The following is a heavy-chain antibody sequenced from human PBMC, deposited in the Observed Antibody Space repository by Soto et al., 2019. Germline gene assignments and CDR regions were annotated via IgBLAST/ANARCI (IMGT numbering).Heavy chain of an antibody. CDR2: IYYSGST. D-gene: IGHD3-10*01. J-gene: IGHJ5*02. Sequence: SETLSLTCTVSGGSISSSNYYWGWIRQPPGKGLEWIGNIYYSGSTYYNPSVKSRVTISVDTSKNQFSLKLSSVTAADTAVYYCARTDAMVRGVIKAMNWFDPWGQGTLVTVSS. CDR1: GGSISSSNYY. V-gene: IGHV4-39*01. CDR3: ARTDAMVRGVIKAMNWFDP.